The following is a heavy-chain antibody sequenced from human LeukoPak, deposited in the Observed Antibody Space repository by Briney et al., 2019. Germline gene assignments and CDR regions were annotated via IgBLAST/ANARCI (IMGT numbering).Heavy chain of an antibody. Sequence: GGSLRLSCTTSGFTFGDYAINWVRQAPGKGLEWVSFIRSKAYGGTTEYAASVKGRFTISRDDSKTIAYLQMNSLKTEDTAVYYCTRDREVGSFLMGPLDNLFDYWGQGTLVTVSS. D-gene: IGHD2-8*01. V-gene: IGHV3-49*04. CDR3: TRDREVGSFLMGPLDNLFDY. CDR1: GFTFGDYA. CDR2: IRSKAYGGTT. J-gene: IGHJ4*02.